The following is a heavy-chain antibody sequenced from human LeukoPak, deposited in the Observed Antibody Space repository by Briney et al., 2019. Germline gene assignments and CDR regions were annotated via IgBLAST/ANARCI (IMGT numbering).Heavy chain of an antibody. CDR3: ARSLRSPRYCIDDTCYFDY. CDR2: ISGLGDNT. J-gene: IGHJ4*02. Sequence: SGGSLRLSCAAPGFTFTTYAMSWVRQAPGKGLEWVSGISGLGDNTYYVDSVKGRFTISRDNAKNTQYLQINSLRVEDTAVYYCARSLRSPRYCIDDTCYFDYWGQGTLVTVSS. CDR1: GFTFTTYA. D-gene: IGHD2-15*01. V-gene: IGHV3-23*01.